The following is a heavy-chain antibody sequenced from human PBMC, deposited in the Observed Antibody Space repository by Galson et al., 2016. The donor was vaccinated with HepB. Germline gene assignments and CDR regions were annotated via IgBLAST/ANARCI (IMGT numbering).Heavy chain of an antibody. Sequence: SLRLSCAVSGLMYTHNAMNWVRQAPGKGLEWVSIIDDSGDHIYYAESVKGRFTISRDKATNTLYLQMNSLRAEDTAIYYCARDRGYRALDLWGQGTTVTVSS. V-gene: IGHV3-23*01. CDR3: ARDRGYRALDL. J-gene: IGHJ3*01. CDR1: GLMYTHNA. CDR2: IDDSGDHI. D-gene: IGHD3-10*01.